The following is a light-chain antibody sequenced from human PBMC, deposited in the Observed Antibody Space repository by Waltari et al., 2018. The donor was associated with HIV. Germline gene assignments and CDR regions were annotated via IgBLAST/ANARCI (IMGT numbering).Light chain of an antibody. CDR3: QQYNKWPLYT. CDR1: QNVNVN. V-gene: IGKV3-15*01. CDR2: GAS. Sequence: EIVMTQSPATLSVSPGEKAILSCRASQNVNVNLAWYQQKPGQAPRLLISGASTRATGVPARFSGSGSDTDFTLTISSLQSEDFAVYYCQQYNKWPLYTFGQGTKLEIK. J-gene: IGKJ2*01.